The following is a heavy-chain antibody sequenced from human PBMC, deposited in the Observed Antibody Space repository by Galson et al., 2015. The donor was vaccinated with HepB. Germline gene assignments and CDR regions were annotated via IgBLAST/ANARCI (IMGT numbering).Heavy chain of an antibody. D-gene: IGHD6-19*01. Sequence: TLPLTCAVSGGSLNEYSWGWIRQSPGKGLEWVGDVNQGGSSNYNKSLRGRVILSVDTSTNQFSLRLNSVTAADTAVYFCARVRLRMTRFRAVHAFDSWGQGAMVTVSS. CDR2: VNQGGSS. CDR1: GGSLNEYS. CDR3: ARVRLRMTRFRAVHAFDS. V-gene: IGHV4-34*01. J-gene: IGHJ4*02.